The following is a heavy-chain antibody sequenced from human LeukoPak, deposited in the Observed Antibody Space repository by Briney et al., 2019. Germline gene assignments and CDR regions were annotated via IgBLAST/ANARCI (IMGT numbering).Heavy chain of an antibody. CDR2: ITSKAYGEMR. CDR1: GFRFGDYA. Sequence: GGSLRLSCTTSGFRFGDYAISWVRQAPGKGLEWVGFITSKAYGEMRHHVASVRGRFTISRDDSKSLAYLEMNSLKIEDTAAYYCTTYYYGGGGYGHYYYGMDVWGQGTTVTVSS. CDR3: TTYYYGGGGYGHYYYGMDV. J-gene: IGHJ6*02. D-gene: IGHD2-21*01. V-gene: IGHV3-49*04.